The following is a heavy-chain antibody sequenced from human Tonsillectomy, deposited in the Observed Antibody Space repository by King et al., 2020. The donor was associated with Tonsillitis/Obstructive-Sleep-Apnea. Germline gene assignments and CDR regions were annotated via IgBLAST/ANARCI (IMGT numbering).Heavy chain of an antibody. D-gene: IGHD2-2*01. Sequence: VQLVQSGAEVKKPGASVKVSCKASGYTFTGYYMHWVRQAPGQGLEWMGWINPNSGGTHHAQKFQGWVTMTRDTSISTAYMELSRLRSDDTSVYYCARFPPVDYQYYYYMDVWGKGTTVTVSS. CDR2: INPNSGGT. V-gene: IGHV1-2*04. CDR1: GYTFTGYY. CDR3: ARFPPVDYQYYYYMDV. J-gene: IGHJ6*03.